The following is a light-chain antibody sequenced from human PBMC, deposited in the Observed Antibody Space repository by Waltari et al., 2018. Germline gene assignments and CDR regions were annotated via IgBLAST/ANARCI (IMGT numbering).Light chain of an antibody. CDR1: KSISSW. V-gene: IGKV1-5*01. CDR3: QQYDSYPWT. J-gene: IGKJ1*01. Sequence: DIQMTQSPSTLSASVGDRVTITCRASKSISSWLAWDQQKPGKTPKLRIYDASSLESGVPSRFSGSGSGTEFTLTVSSLQPDDFATYYCQQYDSYPWTFGQGTKVEIK. CDR2: DAS.